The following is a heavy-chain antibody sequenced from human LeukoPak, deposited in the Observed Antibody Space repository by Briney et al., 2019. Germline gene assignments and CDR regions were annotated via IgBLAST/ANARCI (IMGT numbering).Heavy chain of an antibody. V-gene: IGHV4-39*01. D-gene: IGHD3-10*01. CDR3: ARQMVRGFSIGY. CDR2: IYYSGST. Sequence: PSETLSLTCTVPGGSISSSSYYWGWIRQPPGKGLEWIGSIYYSGSTYYNPSLKSRVTISVDTSKNQFSLKLSSVTAADTAVYYCARQMVRGFSIGYWGQGTLVTVSS. J-gene: IGHJ4*02. CDR1: GGSISSSSYY.